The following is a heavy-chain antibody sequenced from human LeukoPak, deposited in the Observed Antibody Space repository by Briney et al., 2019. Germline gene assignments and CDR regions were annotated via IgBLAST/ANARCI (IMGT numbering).Heavy chain of an antibody. V-gene: IGHV4-4*09. J-gene: IGHJ4*02. D-gene: IGHD3-22*01. CDR1: GGSISSYY. CDR2: IYTSGST. CDR3: ARHGYDSSGYQDYYFDY. Sequence: PSETLSLTCTVSGGSISSYYWSWIRQPPGKGLERIGYIYTSGSTNYNPSLKSRVTISVDTSKNQFSLKLSSVTAADTAVYYCARHGYDSSGYQDYYFDYWGQGTLVTVSS.